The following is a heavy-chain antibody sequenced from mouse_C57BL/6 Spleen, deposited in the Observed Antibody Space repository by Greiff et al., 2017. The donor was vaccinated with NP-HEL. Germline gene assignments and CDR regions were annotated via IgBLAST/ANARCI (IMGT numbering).Heavy chain of an antibody. CDR2: INPNNGGT. D-gene: IGHD1-1*01. CDR1: GYTFTDYY. J-gene: IGHJ1*03. CDR3: ARNYGSVWYFDV. V-gene: IGHV1-26*01. Sequence: VQLQQSGPELVKPGASVKISCKASGYTFTDYYMNWVKQSHGKSLEWIGDINPNNGGTSYNQKFKGKATLTVDKSSSTAYMELRSLTSEDSAVYYCARNYGSVWYFDVWGTGTTVTVSS.